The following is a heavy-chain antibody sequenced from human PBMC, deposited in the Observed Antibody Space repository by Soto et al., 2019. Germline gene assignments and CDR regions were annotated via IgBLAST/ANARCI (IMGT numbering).Heavy chain of an antibody. D-gene: IGHD1-26*01. Sequence: PGGSLRLSCAASGFTVSSNYMSWVRQAPGKGLECVASIKQDGSERYYVDSVKGRFTISRDNAKNLLYLQMNSLRAEDTAVYYCARHGTYCFDYWGQGSLVTVSS. J-gene: IGHJ4*02. V-gene: IGHV3-7*01. CDR2: IKQDGSER. CDR1: GFTVSSNY. CDR3: ARHGTYCFDY.